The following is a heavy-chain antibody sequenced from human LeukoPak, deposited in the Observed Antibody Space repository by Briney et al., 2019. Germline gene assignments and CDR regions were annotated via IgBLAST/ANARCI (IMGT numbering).Heavy chain of an antibody. CDR3: AKLSTGMTTVTTFDY. Sequence: GGSLRLSCAASGFTFSSYAMSWVRQAPGKGLEWVSAISGGGGSTNYADSVKGRFTISRDNSKSTLYLHMNSLRAEDTAVYYCAKLSTGMTTVTTFDYWGQGTLVTVSS. CDR1: GFTFSSYA. D-gene: IGHD4-17*01. CDR2: ISGGGGST. J-gene: IGHJ4*02. V-gene: IGHV3-23*01.